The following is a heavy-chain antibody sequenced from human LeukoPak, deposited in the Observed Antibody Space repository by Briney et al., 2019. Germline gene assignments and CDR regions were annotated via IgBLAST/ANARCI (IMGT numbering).Heavy chain of an antibody. CDR2: ISYDGSNK. V-gene: IGHV3-30-3*01. J-gene: IGHJ2*01. CDR1: GFTFSSYA. D-gene: IGHD7-27*01. Sequence: GGSLRLSCAASGFTFSSYAMHWVRQAPGKGLEWVAVISYDGSNKYYADSVKGRFTISRDNSKNTLYLQMNSLRAEDTAVYYCAWGLQNWYFDLWGRGTLVTVSS. CDR3: AWGLQNWYFDL.